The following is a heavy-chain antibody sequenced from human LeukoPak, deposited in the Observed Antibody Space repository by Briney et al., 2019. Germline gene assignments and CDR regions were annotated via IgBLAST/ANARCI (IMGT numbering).Heavy chain of an antibody. CDR3: AVVVLDAFDI. CDR1: GFTVSSNY. V-gene: IGHV3-53*01. CDR2: IYSGGST. J-gene: IGHJ3*02. D-gene: IGHD2-15*01. Sequence: QTGGSLRLSCAASGFTVSSNYMSWVRQAPGKGLEWVSVIYSGGSTYYADSVKGRFTISRDNSKNTLYLQMNSLRAEDTAVYYCAVVVLDAFDIWGQGTMVTVSS.